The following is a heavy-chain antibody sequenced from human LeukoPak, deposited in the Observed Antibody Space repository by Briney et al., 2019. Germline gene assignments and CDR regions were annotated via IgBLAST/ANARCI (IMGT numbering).Heavy chain of an antibody. D-gene: IGHD2-2*01. CDR2: INHSGST. Sequence: SETLSLTCAVYGGSFSGYYWSWIRQPPGKGLEWIGEINHSGSTNYNPSLKSRVTISVDTSKNQFSLKLSSVTAADTAVYYCARVRWDCSSTSCREYWGQGTLVTVSS. CDR3: ARVRWDCSSTSCREY. J-gene: IGHJ4*02. CDR1: GGSFSGYY. V-gene: IGHV4-34*01.